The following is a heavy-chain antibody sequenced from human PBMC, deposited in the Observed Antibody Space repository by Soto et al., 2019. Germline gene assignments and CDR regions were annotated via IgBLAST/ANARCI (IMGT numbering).Heavy chain of an antibody. V-gene: IGHV3-74*03. D-gene: IGHD3-10*01. CDR1: GFTFSNYW. Sequence: EVQLVESGGGLVQPGGSLILSCAASGFTFSNYWMVWVRQAPRKGLVWVSRSMGDGLYTTYADSVKGRFTISRDNAKNTVYLQMNSLRVEDTAVYYCARGILGSGTANDHWGQGTLVTVSS. J-gene: IGHJ4*02. CDR2: SMGDGLYT. CDR3: ARGILGSGTANDH.